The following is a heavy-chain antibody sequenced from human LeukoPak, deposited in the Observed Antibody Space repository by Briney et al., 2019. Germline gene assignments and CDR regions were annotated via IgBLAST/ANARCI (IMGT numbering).Heavy chain of an antibody. CDR1: GFTFRSHS. J-gene: IGHJ4*02. CDR3: ARSYYDILTGYNPYFDY. CDR2: ISSSSSYI. V-gene: IGHV3-21*01. Sequence: PGGSLRLSCAASGFTFRSHSMNWVRQAPGKGLEWVSSISSSSSYIYYADSVKGRFTISRDNAKNSLYLQINRRRAEHTAGYYCARSYYDILTGYNPYFDYWGQGILVTVSS. D-gene: IGHD3-9*01.